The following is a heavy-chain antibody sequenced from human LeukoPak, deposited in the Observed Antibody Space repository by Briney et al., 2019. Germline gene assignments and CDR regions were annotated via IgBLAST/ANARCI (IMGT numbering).Heavy chain of an antibody. J-gene: IGHJ4*02. V-gene: IGHV4-34*01. CDR3: ARRDSSGEEGGESDY. CDR1: GGSFSGYY. D-gene: IGHD3-22*01. Sequence: SETLSLTCAVYGGSFSGYYWSWIRQPPGKGLEWIGEINHSGSTNYNPSLKSRVTISVDTSKNQFSLKLSSVTAADTAVYYCARRDSSGEEGGESDYWGQGTLVTVSS. CDR2: INHSGST.